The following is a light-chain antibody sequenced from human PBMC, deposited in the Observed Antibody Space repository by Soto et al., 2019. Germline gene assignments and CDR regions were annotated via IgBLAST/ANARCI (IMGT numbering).Light chain of an antibody. V-gene: IGKV3-15*01. CDR2: GAS. J-gene: IGKJ4*01. CDR3: QQYNSWTLT. Sequence: MTQAPATLSLSPGERATLSCRASQSVSSNFAWYQQRPGQAPRLLMYGASTRATGVPARFSGSGSGTEFTLIISSLQSEDFALYYCQQYNSWTLTFGGGTKVDI. CDR1: QSVSSN.